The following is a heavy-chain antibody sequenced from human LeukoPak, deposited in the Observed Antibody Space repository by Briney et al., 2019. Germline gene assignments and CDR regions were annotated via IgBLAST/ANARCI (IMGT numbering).Heavy chain of an antibody. CDR1: GFTFDDYA. Sequence: GGSLRLSCAASGFTFDDYAMHWVRQAPGKGLEWVSGISWNSGSIGYADSVKGRFTISRDNAKNSLYLQMNSLRAEDTALYYCAKERYYYDSSGFDYWGQGTLVTVPS. CDR3: AKERYYYDSSGFDY. D-gene: IGHD3-22*01. J-gene: IGHJ4*02. CDR2: ISWNSGSI. V-gene: IGHV3-9*01.